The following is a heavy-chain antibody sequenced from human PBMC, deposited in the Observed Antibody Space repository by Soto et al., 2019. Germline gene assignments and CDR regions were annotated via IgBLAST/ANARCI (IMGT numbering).Heavy chain of an antibody. CDR2: IYYSGTT. D-gene: IGHD2-21*01. J-gene: IGHJ6*02. CDR3: ARADIFNYCYGMDV. Sequence: QVQLQESGPGLLKPSQTLSLTCTVSGGSISNGGYYWSWIRQQPGKGLEWIGNIYYSGTTIYNPSLKSRLTMSVGTSKRQFSLKLSSVTAADAAVYYCARADIFNYCYGMDVWGQGTTVTVSS. V-gene: IGHV4-31*03. CDR1: GGSISNGGYY.